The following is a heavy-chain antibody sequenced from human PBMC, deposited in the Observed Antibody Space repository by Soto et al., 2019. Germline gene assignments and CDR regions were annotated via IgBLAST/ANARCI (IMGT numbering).Heavy chain of an antibody. Sequence: EVQLVESGGGLVKPGGSLRLSCAASGFTFSSYSMNWVRQAPGKGLEWVSSISSGSDFIYYADSVKGRFTISRDNAKNSLYLQMNSLRAEDKAVYYCSRGTEGFGELLPDYYYYYMDVWGKGTTVTFSS. D-gene: IGHD3-10*01. CDR2: ISSGSDFI. J-gene: IGHJ6*03. CDR3: SRGTEGFGELLPDYYYYYMDV. CDR1: GFTFSSYS. V-gene: IGHV3-21*01.